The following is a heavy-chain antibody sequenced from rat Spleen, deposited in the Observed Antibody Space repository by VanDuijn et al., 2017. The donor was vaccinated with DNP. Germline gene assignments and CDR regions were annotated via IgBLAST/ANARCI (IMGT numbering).Heavy chain of an antibody. D-gene: IGHD1-3*01. V-gene: IGHV5S10*01. CDR2: IIYDGSST. CDR1: GFTFSDYA. J-gene: IGHJ3*01. CDR3: ATSSYYGSYGFAY. Sequence: EVQLVESGGGLVQPGNSLKLSCAASGFTFSDYAMAWVRQSPKKGLEWVATIIYDGSSTYYRDSVRGRFTISRDYARSTLYLQMDSLRSEDTATYYCATSSYYGSYGFAYWGQGTLVTVSS.